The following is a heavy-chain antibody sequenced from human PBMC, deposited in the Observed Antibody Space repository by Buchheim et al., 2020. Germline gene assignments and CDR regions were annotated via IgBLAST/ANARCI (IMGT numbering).Heavy chain of an antibody. CDR3: AIPYYYDSSGYEPYYYGMDV. V-gene: IGHV4-34*01. CDR2: INHSGST. D-gene: IGHD3-22*01. J-gene: IGHJ6*02. Sequence: QVQLQQWGAGLLKPSETLSLTCAVYGGSFSGYYWSWIRQPPGKGLEWIGEINHSGSTNYNPSLKSRVTISVDTSQNQFSLKLSSVTAADTAVYYCAIPYYYDSSGYEPYYYGMDVWGQGTT. CDR1: GGSFSGYY.